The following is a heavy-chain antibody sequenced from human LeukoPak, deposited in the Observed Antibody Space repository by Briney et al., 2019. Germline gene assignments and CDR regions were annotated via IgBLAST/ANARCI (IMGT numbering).Heavy chain of an antibody. Sequence: SETLSLTCTVSGDSISNYFWSWLRQPPGKGLEWIGYIYYSGSTNYNPSLKSRVTISVDTSKNQFSLKLSSVTAADTAVYYCAREYIAAARFDSWGQGTLVTVSS. CDR1: GDSISNYF. CDR2: IYYSGST. D-gene: IGHD6-13*01. V-gene: IGHV4-59*12. J-gene: IGHJ4*02. CDR3: AREYIAAARFDS.